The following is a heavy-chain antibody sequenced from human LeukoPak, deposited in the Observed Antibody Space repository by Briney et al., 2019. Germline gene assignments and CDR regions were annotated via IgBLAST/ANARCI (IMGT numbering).Heavy chain of an antibody. CDR3: ARELPYRIAANLADY. D-gene: IGHD6-25*01. CDR2: INTNTGNP. Sequence: ASVKVSCKASGCTFTSYAMNWVRQAPGQGLEWMGWINTNTGNPTYAQGFTGRFVFSLDTSVSTAYLQISSLKAEDTAVYYCARELPYRIAANLADYRGQGTLVTVSS. J-gene: IGHJ4*02. V-gene: IGHV7-4-1*02. CDR1: GCTFTSYA.